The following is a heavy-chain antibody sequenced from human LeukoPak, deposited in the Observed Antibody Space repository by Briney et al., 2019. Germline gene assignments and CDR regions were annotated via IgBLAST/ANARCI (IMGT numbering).Heavy chain of an antibody. D-gene: IGHD2-2*01. CDR1: GGTFSSYA. CDR3: AREKGYCSSTSCFDAFDI. J-gene: IGHJ3*02. Sequence: SVKVSCKASGGTFSSYAISWVRQAPGQGLEWMGRIIPILGIANYAQKFQGRVTITADKSTSTAYMELSSLRSEDTAVYYCAREKGYCSSTSCFDAFDIWGQGTMVTVSS. V-gene: IGHV1-69*04. CDR2: IIPILGIA.